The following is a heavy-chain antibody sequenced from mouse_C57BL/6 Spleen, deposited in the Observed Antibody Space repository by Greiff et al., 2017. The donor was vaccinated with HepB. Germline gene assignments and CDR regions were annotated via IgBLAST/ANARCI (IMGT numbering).Heavy chain of an antibody. CDR3: ASGVTGTGNYAMDY. CDR2: IYPSDSET. Sequence: QVQLQQPGAELVRPGSSVKLSCKASGYTFTSYWMDWVKQRPGQGLEWIGNIYPSDSETHYNQKFKDKATLTVDKSSSTAYMQLSSLTSEDSAVYYCASGVTGTGNYAMDYWGQGTSVTVSS. CDR1: GYTFTSYW. J-gene: IGHJ4*01. V-gene: IGHV1-61*01. D-gene: IGHD4-1*01.